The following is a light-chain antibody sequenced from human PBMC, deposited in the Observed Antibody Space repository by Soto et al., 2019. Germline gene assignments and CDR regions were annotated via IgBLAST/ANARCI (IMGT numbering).Light chain of an antibody. V-gene: IGKV1-8*01. Sequence: AIRMTQSPSSFSASTGGRVTITCRASQGISSYLAWYQQKPGKAPKLLIYAASTLQSGVPSRFSGSGSGTDFTLTISCLQSEDFATYFCQQSYTTPVYSFGQGTKVDIK. CDR2: AAS. CDR3: QQSYTTPVYS. CDR1: QGISSY. J-gene: IGKJ2*01.